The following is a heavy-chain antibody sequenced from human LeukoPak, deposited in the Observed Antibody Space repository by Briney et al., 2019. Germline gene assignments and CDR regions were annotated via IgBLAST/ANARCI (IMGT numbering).Heavy chain of an antibody. Sequence: ASVKVSCKASGYTFTSYYMHWVRQAPGQGLEWMGIINPSGGSTSYAQKFQGRVTMTRDMSTSTVYMELSSLRPEDTAVYYCAKKAYDSPRRPDGFDIWGQGTMVTVSS. J-gene: IGHJ3*02. CDR1: GYTFTSYY. CDR3: AKKAYDSPRRPDGFDI. D-gene: IGHD3-22*01. V-gene: IGHV1-46*01. CDR2: INPSGGST.